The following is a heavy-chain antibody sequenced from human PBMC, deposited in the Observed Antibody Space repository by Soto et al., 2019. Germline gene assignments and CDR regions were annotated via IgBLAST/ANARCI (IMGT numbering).Heavy chain of an antibody. V-gene: IGHV4-34*01. CDR2: INHSGST. J-gene: IGHJ4*02. D-gene: IGHD4-17*01. CDR3: ARQHDYGGRSDY. Sequence: SETLSLTCAVYGGSFSGYYWSWIRQPPGKGLEWIGEINHSGSTNYNPSLKSRVTISVDTSKNQFSLKLSSVTAADTAVYYCARQHDYGGRSDYWGQGTMVTVSS. CDR1: GGSFSGYY.